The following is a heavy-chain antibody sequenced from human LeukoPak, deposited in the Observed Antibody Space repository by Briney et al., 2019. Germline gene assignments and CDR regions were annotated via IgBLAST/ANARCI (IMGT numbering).Heavy chain of an antibody. D-gene: IGHD2-21*02. V-gene: IGHV3-30*18. J-gene: IGHJ4*02. CDR2: ISYDGSNK. CDR3: AKEMGVVTNC. CDR1: GFTFSSYG. Sequence: GGSLRLSCAASGFTFSSYGMHWVRQAPGKGLEWVAVISYDGSNKYYADSVKGRFTISRDNSKNTLYLQMNSLRGEDTAVYYCAKEMGVVTNCWGQGTLVTVSS.